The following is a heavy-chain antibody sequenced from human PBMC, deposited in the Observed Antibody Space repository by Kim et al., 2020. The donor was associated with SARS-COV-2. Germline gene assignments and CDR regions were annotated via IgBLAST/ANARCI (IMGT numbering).Heavy chain of an antibody. D-gene: IGHD2-2*01. CDR2: ISAYNGNT. Sequence: ASVNVSCKASGYTFTRYGIRWVRQAPGQGLEWMGWISAYNGNTNYAQKLQGRVTMTTDTSTSTAYMELRSLRSEDTAVYYCARSLYCSSTSCYGFFDYWGQGTLVTVSS. CDR1: GYTFTRYG. V-gene: IGHV1-18*01. CDR3: ARSLYCSSTSCYGFFDY. J-gene: IGHJ4*02.